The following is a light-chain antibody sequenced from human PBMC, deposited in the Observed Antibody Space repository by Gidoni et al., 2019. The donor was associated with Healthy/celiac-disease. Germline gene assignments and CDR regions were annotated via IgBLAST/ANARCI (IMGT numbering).Light chain of an antibody. CDR1: QSVSSSY. CDR3: QQYGSSPGNT. Sequence: IVLTQSPGTLSLSPGERATLSCRASQSVSSSYLAWYQQKPGQAPRLLIYGASSRATGIPDSFSGSGSGTDFTLTISRLEPEDFAVYYCQQYGSSPGNTFGQGTKLEIK. J-gene: IGKJ2*01. V-gene: IGKV3-20*01. CDR2: GAS.